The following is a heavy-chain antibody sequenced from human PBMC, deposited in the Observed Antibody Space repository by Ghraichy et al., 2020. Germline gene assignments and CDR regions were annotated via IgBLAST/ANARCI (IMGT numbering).Heavy chain of an antibody. J-gene: IGHJ4*02. CDR2: ISSDGSGRNFI. CDR3: GSPGTSFFLPRVDY. CDR1: GFPFKTYS. Sequence: GGSLRLSCAASGFPFKTYSLNWVRQAPGKGLEWVSSISSDGSGRNFIYYADSVKGRFIISRDDARNSLYLQMTSLRDEDAAVYYCGSPGTSFFLPRVDYWGQGTLVTISS. D-gene: IGHD2-2*01. V-gene: IGHV3-21*01.